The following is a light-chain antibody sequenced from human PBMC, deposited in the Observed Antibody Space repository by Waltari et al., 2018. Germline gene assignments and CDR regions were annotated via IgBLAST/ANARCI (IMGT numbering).Light chain of an antibody. CDR3: QVWDSSTVV. CDR2: RDS. V-gene: IGLV3-9*01. Sequence: SYELTQPLSVSVALGQTARITCGGNNIGSKDVHWYQQKPGQASVLVIYRDSNRPSGIPERFSGPNSGNTATLTISRAHAWDEADYYCQVWDSSTVVFGGGTKLTVL. CDR1: NIGSKD. J-gene: IGLJ2*01.